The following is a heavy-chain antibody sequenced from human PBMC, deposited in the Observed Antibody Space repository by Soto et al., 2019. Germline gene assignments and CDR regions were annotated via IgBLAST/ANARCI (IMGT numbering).Heavy chain of an antibody. J-gene: IGHJ4*02. CDR3: AKSGRWLQLANFDY. Sequence: GGSLRLSCAASGFTFSSYAMSWVREAPGKGLEWVSAISGSGGSTYYADSVKGRFTISRDNSKNTLYLQMNSLRAEDTAVYYCAKSGRWLQLANFDYWGQGTLVTVSS. D-gene: IGHD5-12*01. CDR1: GFTFSSYA. V-gene: IGHV3-23*01. CDR2: ISGSGGST.